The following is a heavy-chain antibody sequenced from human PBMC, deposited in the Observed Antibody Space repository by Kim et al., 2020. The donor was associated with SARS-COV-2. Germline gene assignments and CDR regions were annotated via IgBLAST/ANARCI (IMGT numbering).Heavy chain of an antibody. CDR1: GGSFSGYY. CDR3: ARIRLRWGELSGYYYYYGMDV. Sequence: SETLSLTCAVYGGSFSGYYWSWIRQPPGKGLEWIGEINHSGSTNYNPSLKSRVTISVDTSKNQFSLKLSSVTAADTAVYYCARIRLRWGELSGYYYYYGMDVWGQGTTVTVSS. J-gene: IGHJ6*02. D-gene: IGHD3-16*02. CDR2: INHSGST. V-gene: IGHV4-34*01.